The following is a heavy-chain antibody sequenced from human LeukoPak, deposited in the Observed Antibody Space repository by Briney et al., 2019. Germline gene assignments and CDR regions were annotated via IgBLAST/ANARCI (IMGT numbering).Heavy chain of an antibody. J-gene: IGHJ4*02. V-gene: IGHV4-59*01. CDR3: ARWYYDSSGYRYFDY. CDR2: IDYSGNT. Sequence: SETLSLTCPVSGVSISSYYWTWIRQPPGKGLEWIGNIDYSGNTKYNPSLKSRVTISVDTSKNQFSLKLSSVTAADTAVFFCARWYYDSSGYRYFDYWGQGTLVTVSS. CDR1: GVSISSYY. D-gene: IGHD3-22*01.